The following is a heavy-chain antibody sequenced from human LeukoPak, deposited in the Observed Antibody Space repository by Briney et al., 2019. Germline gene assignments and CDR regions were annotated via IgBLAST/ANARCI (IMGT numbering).Heavy chain of an antibody. D-gene: IGHD6-6*01. CDR1: GGSISSYY. CDR3: ARDTGISSSSSFDF. Sequence: SETLSLTCTVSGGSISSYYWSWIRQPAGKGPEWIGRIYTSGTTNYNPSLKSRVTMSVDTSKNQFSLKLSSVTAADAAVYYCARDTGISSSSSFDFWGQGTLVTVSS. J-gene: IGHJ4*02. V-gene: IGHV4-4*07. CDR2: IYTSGTT.